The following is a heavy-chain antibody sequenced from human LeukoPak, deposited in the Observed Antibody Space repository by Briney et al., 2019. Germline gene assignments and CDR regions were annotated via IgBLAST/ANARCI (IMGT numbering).Heavy chain of an antibody. CDR3: ARDLSGSYNY. J-gene: IGHJ4*02. V-gene: IGHV3-21*01. Sequence: GGSLRLSCAASGFTFSAYNMNWVGQVPGKGPEWLSSISATGSYIFYTDSVKGRFTISRDNAKNSLYLQMNSLRAEDTAVYYCARDLSGSYNYWGQGTLVTVSS. CDR1: GFTFSAYN. D-gene: IGHD1-26*01. CDR2: ISATGSYI.